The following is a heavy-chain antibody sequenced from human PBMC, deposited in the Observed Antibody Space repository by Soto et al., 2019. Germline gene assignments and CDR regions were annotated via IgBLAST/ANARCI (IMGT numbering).Heavy chain of an antibody. CDR1: GGSISSYY. V-gene: IGHV4-59*04. CDR2: IYYLGNT. CDR3: ARHSRANYYYYYYMDV. Sequence: SETLSLTCTVSGGSISSYYWSWIRQPPGKGLEWIGYIYYLGNTFYNPSLKSRVTLSVDTSKNQFSLKLGSVTAADTAVYYCARHSRANYYYYYYMDVWGKGTTVTVSS. J-gene: IGHJ6*03.